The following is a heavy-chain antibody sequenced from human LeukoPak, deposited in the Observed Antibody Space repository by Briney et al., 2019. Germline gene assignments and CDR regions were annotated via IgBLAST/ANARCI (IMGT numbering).Heavy chain of an antibody. D-gene: IGHD6-13*01. CDR1: GFTFSSYD. CDR2: IGTAGGT. Sequence: GGSLRLSCAASGFTFSSYDMHWVRQATGKGLEWVSVIGTAGGTYYPGSVKGRFTTSTENAKNSLYLQMNSLRAGDTAVYYCARGSVGSSWTPCDYWGQGTLVTVSS. V-gene: IGHV3-13*01. CDR3: ARGSVGSSWTPCDY. J-gene: IGHJ4*02.